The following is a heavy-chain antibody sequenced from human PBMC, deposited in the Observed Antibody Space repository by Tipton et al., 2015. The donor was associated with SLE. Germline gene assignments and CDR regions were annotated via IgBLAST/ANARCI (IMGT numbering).Heavy chain of an antibody. CDR2: INHSGST. D-gene: IGHD1-14*01. V-gene: IGHV4-34*01. CDR3: SSGAFDI. CDR1: GGSFSGYY. J-gene: IGHJ3*02. Sequence: QLVQSGAEVKPSETLSLTCAVYGGSFSGYYWSWIRQPPGKGLEWIGEINHSGSTNYNPSLKSRVTISVDTSKNQFSLKLSSVTAADTRRPPRSSGAFDIWGQGTMVTVSS.